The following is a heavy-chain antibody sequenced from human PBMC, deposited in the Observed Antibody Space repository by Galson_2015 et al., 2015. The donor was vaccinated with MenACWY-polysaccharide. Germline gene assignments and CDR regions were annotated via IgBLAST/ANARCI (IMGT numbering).Heavy chain of an antibody. J-gene: IGHJ4*02. CDR1: GFPFSRYA. CDR2: FSGTDDNT. D-gene: IGHD3-10*01. CDR3: AKGLGSFDF. Sequence: SLRLSCAASGFPFSRYAMTWVRQAPGKGLEWVSTFSGTDDNTYYAASVKGRFTISRDNSKNTLYLQMNSLRAEDTAIYYCAKGLGSFDFWGQGTPVTVSS. V-gene: IGHV3-23*01.